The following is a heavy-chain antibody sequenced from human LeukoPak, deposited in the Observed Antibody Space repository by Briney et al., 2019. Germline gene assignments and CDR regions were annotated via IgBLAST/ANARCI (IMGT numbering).Heavy chain of an antibody. V-gene: IGHV3-21*01. CDR2: ISISSSYI. J-gene: IGHJ6*03. Sequence: PGGSLRLSCAASVFTFSSYSMNCVRQAPGQGLEWVSSISISSSYIYYADSVKGRFTISRDNAKNSLYLQMNSLRAEDTAVYYCARESVTMVRGAPFYYMDVWGKGTTVTISS. D-gene: IGHD3-10*01. CDR3: ARESVTMVRGAPFYYMDV. CDR1: VFTFSSYS.